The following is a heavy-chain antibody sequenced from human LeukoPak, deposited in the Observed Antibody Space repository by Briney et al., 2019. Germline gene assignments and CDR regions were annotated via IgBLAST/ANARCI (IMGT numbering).Heavy chain of an antibody. CDR3: ARAGFGVADFDY. CDR1: GFTFGSYS. J-gene: IGHJ4*02. V-gene: IGHV3-21*01. CDR2: ISSSSSYI. D-gene: IGHD3-3*01. Sequence: GGSLRLSCAASGFTFGSYSMNWVRQAPGKGLEWVSSISSSSSYIYYADSVKGRFTISRDNAKNSLYLQMNSLRAEDTAVYYCARAGFGVADFDYWGQGTLVTVSS.